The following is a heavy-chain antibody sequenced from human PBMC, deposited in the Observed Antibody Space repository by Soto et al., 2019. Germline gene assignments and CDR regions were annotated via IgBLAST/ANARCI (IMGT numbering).Heavy chain of an antibody. CDR2: ISSSSSYI. Sequence: PGGSLRLSCAASGFTFSSYSMNWVRQAPGKGLEWVSSISSSSSYIYYADSVKGRFTISRDNAKNSLYLQMNSLRAEDTAVYYCARGNGGSSYYYYYGMDVWGQGTTVTVSS. CDR1: GFTFSSYS. V-gene: IGHV3-21*01. CDR3: ARGNGGSSYYYYYGMDV. J-gene: IGHJ6*02. D-gene: IGHD6-6*01.